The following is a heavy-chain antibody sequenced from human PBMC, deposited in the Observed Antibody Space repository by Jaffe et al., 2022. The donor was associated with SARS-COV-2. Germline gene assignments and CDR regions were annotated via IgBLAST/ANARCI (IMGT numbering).Heavy chain of an antibody. CDR3: AKGWVGRVPAAGLDY. V-gene: IGHV3-30*18. D-gene: IGHD2-2*01. J-gene: IGHJ4*02. CDR2: ISYDGSNK. CDR1: GFTFSSYG. Sequence: QVQLVESGGGVVQPGRSLRLSCAASGFTFSSYGMHWVRQAPGKGLEWVAVISYDGSNKYYADSVKGRFTISRDNSKNTLYLQMNSLRAEDTAVYYCAKGWVGRVPAAGLDYWGQGTLVTVSS.